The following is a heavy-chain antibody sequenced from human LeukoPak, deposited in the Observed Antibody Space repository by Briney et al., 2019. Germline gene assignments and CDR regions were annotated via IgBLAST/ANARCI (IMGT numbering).Heavy chain of an antibody. D-gene: IGHD6-19*01. CDR3: ARARGAVAIDY. CDR1: GGSISSYY. V-gene: IGHV4-59*12. Sequence: TSETLSLTCTVSGGSISSYYWSWIRQPPGKGLEWIGYIYYSGSTNYNPSLKSRVTMSVDTSKNQFSLKLSSVTAADTAVYYCARARGAVAIDYWGQGTLVTVSS. J-gene: IGHJ4*02. CDR2: IYYSGST.